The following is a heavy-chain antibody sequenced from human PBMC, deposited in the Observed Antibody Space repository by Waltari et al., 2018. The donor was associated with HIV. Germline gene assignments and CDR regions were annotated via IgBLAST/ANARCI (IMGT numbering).Heavy chain of an antibody. CDR1: GFTFSNAW. J-gene: IGHJ6*02. D-gene: IGHD3-9*01. CDR2: IKSKTDGGTT. V-gene: IGHV3-15*01. CDR3: TTDGADYDILTGYGYYYYGMDV. Sequence: EVQLVESGGGLVKPGGSLRLSCAASGFTFSNAWMSWVRQAPGKGLEWVGRIKSKTDGGTTDYAAPVKGRFTISRDDSKNTLYLQMNSLKTEDTAVYYCTTDGADYDILTGYGYYYYGMDVWGQGTTVTVSS.